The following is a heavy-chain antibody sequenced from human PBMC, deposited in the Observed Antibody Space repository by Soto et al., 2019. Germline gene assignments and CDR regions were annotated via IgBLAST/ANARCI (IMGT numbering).Heavy chain of an antibody. J-gene: IGHJ3*02. CDR1: GYTFTSYG. Sequence: VASVKVSCKASGYTFTSYGISWVRQAPGQGLEWMGWISAYNGNTNYAQKLQGRVTMTTDTSTSTAYMELRSLRSDDTAVYYCARDGKYSSGWIDAFDIWGQGTMVTVSS. CDR2: ISAYNGNT. CDR3: ARDGKYSSGWIDAFDI. D-gene: IGHD6-19*01. V-gene: IGHV1-18*01.